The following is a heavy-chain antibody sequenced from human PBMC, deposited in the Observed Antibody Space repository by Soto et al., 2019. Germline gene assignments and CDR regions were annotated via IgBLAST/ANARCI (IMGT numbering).Heavy chain of an antibody. CDR3: ARVLGAGGYYYGMDV. CDR1: GFTFSSYS. CDR2: ISSSSSYI. J-gene: IGHJ6*02. D-gene: IGHD1-26*01. V-gene: IGHV3-21*01. Sequence: EVQLVESGGGLVKPGGSLRLSCAASGFTFSSYSMNWVRQAPGKGLEWVSSISSSSSYIYYADSVKGRFTISRDNAKNSLYRQMNSLRAEDTAVYYCARVLGAGGYYYGMDVWGQGTTVTVSS.